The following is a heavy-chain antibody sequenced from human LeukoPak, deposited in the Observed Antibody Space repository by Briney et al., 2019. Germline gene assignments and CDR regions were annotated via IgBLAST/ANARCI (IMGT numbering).Heavy chain of an antibody. CDR2: IYQSGST. D-gene: IGHD6-19*01. Sequence: KPSETLSLTCAVAGYSFSSGYYWGWIRQPPGKGQEWIGTIYQSGSTNYNPSLKSRVTISVDTSKNQFSLKLSSLTAADTAVYYCARRVRGSGVNWFDPGGQGTLVTVSS. V-gene: IGHV4-38-2*01. CDR1: GYSFSSGYY. J-gene: IGHJ5*02. CDR3: ARRVRGSGVNWFDP.